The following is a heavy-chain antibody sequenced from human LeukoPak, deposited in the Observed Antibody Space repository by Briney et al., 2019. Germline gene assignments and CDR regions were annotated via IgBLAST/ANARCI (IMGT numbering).Heavy chain of an antibody. J-gene: IGHJ5*02. CDR1: GYTFTTYY. CDR3: ARGYSSSSNWFDP. V-gene: IGHV1-46*01. Sequence: ASVKVSCKASGYTFTTYYIHWVRQAPGQGLQWMGIINPSGGTTTYAQKFRGRVTMTRDTSTSTVYMELSSLRSEDTAVYYCARGYSSSSNWFDPWGQGTLVTVSS. D-gene: IGHD6-6*01. CDR2: INPSGGTT.